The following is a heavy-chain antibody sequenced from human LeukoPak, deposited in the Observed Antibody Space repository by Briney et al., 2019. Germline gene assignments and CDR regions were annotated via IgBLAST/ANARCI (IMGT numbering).Heavy chain of an antibody. CDR3: ARGRNYYLLWSGYSYFDY. CDR1: GFTFSSYA. CDR2: ISYDGSNK. J-gene: IGHJ4*02. Sequence: GGSLRLSCAASGFTFSSYAMHWVRQAPGKGLEWVAVISYDGSNKYYADSVKGRFTISRDNSKNTLYLQMNSLRAEDTAVYYCARGRNYYLLWSGYSYFDYWGQGTLVTVSS. V-gene: IGHV3-30*04. D-gene: IGHD3-3*01.